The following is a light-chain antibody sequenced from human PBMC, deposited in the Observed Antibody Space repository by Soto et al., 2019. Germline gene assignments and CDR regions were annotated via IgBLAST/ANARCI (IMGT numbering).Light chain of an antibody. J-gene: IGKJ1*01. CDR3: HQYGGSPRT. Sequence: DIVLTQSPGTLSLSPGETATVSCRASQRVSGRYLAWYQQKLGQPPRLLIYGASGRATGIPDRFSGSGSGTDFTLTISRLEPEDAAVYYCHQYGGSPRTFGQGTKVQI. V-gene: IGKV3-20*01. CDR1: QRVSGRY. CDR2: GAS.